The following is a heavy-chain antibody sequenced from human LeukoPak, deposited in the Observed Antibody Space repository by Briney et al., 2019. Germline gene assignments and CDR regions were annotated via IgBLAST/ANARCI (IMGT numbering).Heavy chain of an antibody. V-gene: IGHV3-23*01. D-gene: IGHD1-1*01. CDR2: ISARGSV. CDR3: AKGRYDTDY. CDR1: GFTFSNYA. J-gene: IGHJ4*02. Sequence: PGGSVRLSCAASGFTFSNYAMSWVRQAPRKGLEWVSVISARGSVYYPDSVKGRFTISRDNSKNTVYLQMNSLRAEDTALYYCAKGRYDTDYWGQGTLVIVSS.